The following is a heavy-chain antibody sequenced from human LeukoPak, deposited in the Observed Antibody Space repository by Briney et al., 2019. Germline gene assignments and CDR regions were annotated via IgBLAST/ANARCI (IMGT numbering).Heavy chain of an antibody. V-gene: IGHV3-48*02. CDR2: ISSGSSTI. CDR3: LSGNYYFDY. D-gene: IGHD1-26*01. Sequence: GGSLRLSCAASGITFNTYSMSWVRQAPGKGLEWVSYISSGSSTIYCADSVKGRFTISRDNAKNSLYLQMNSLRDEDTAVYYCLSGNYYFDYWGQGTLVTVSS. CDR1: GITFNTYS. J-gene: IGHJ4*02.